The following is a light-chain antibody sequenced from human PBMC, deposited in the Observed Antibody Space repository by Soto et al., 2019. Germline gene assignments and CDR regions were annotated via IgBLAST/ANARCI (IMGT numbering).Light chain of an antibody. CDR3: QQRSDWPIT. J-gene: IGKJ4*01. CDR1: QSVSSY. V-gene: IGKV3-11*01. CDR2: AAS. Sequence: EIVLTQSPAILSLSPGERATLSCRASQSVSSYLTWYQQKPGQAPSLLIYAASNRATGIPARFSGSGSGTDFTLTISSLEPEDSAVYYCQQRSDWPITSGGGTMVEIK.